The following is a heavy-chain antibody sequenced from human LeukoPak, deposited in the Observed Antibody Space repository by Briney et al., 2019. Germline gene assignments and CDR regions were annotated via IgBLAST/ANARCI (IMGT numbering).Heavy chain of an antibody. D-gene: IGHD3-3*01. CDR2: INHSGST. Sequence: SETLSLTCAVYGGSFSGYYWSWIRQPPGKGLEWIGEINHSGSTNYNPSLKSRVTISVDTSKNQFSLKLSSATAADTAVYYCARLLPYYDFWSGYSAYNWFDPWGQGTLVTVSS. V-gene: IGHV4-34*01. J-gene: IGHJ5*02. CDR3: ARLLPYYDFWSGYSAYNWFDP. CDR1: GGSFSGYY.